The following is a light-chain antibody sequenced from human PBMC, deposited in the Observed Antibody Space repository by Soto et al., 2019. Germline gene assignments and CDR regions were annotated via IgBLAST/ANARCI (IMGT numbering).Light chain of an antibody. V-gene: IGLV2-8*01. Sequence: QSALTQPPSASGSPGQSVTISCTGTSSDVGGYGYVSWYQQHPGKAPKLMIYEVTKRASGVPARFSGSKSDNTASLTVSGLQAEDEADYYCSSYAGINTDVVFGGGTQLTVL. CDR3: SSYAGINTDVV. CDR1: SSDVGGYGY. J-gene: IGLJ2*01. CDR2: EVT.